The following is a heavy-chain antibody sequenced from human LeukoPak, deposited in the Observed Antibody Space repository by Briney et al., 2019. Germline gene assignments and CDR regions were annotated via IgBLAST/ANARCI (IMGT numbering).Heavy chain of an antibody. D-gene: IGHD3-16*02. CDR3: AKDAIGQYRPYYFDH. Sequence: GGSLRLSCAASGFTFSLSWMHWVRQAPGKGLEWVSSINYDARSRTYADSVKGRLTISRDNAENTLFLQMNSLRAEDTAVYYCAKDAIGQYRPYYFDHWGQGTLVPVSS. CDR2: INYDARSR. J-gene: IGHJ4*02. V-gene: IGHV3-74*01. CDR1: GFTFSLSW.